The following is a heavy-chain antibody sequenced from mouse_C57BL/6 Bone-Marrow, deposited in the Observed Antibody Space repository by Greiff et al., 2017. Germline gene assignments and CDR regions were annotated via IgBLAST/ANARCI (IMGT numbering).Heavy chain of an antibody. D-gene: IGHD2-1*01. Sequence: EVQLQQSGPELVKPGASVKISCKASGYKFTDYYMNWVKQSHGKSLEWIGDINPNNGGTSYNQKFKGKATLTVDKSSSTAYMELRSLTSEDSAVYYCARGDGNYYYAMDYWGQGTAVTVSA. CDR2: INPNNGGT. V-gene: IGHV1-26*01. J-gene: IGHJ4*01. CDR1: GYKFTDYY. CDR3: ARGDGNYYYAMDY.